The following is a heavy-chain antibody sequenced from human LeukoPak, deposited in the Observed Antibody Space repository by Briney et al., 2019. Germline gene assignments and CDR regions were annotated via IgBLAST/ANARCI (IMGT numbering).Heavy chain of an antibody. D-gene: IGHD4-23*01. CDR2: IYYSGST. CDR3: ARGPNYGGNSDAFDI. CDR1: GGSISSSSYY. Sequence: PETLSLTCTVSGGSISSSSYYWGWIRQPPGKGLEWIGSIYYSGSTNYNPSLKSRVTISVDTSKNQFSLKLSSVTAADTAVYYCARGPNYGGNSDAFDIWGQGTMVTVSS. V-gene: IGHV4-39*07. J-gene: IGHJ3*02.